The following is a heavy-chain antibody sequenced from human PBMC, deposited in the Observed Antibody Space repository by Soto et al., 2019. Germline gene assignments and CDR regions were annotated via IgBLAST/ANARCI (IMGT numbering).Heavy chain of an antibody. CDR3: ARDGAVTVTTSYFDY. CDR1: GGTFSRNA. J-gene: IGHJ4*02. Sequence: QVQLVQSGAEVKKPGSSVKVSCKASGGTFSRNAINWVRQAPGQGLERMGGIITLFGTTHYAQNFQGRVSITADESTKTAYMELSSLRSEDTAVYYCARDGAVTVTTSYFDYWGQGTLVSVSS. D-gene: IGHD4-17*01. V-gene: IGHV1-69*12. CDR2: IITLFGTT.